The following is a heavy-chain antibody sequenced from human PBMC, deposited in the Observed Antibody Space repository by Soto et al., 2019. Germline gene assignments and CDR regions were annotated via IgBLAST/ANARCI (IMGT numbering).Heavy chain of an antibody. CDR1: GGSLNGFQ. CDR3: AREVPGTDYYYMDV. Sequence: QVHLQQWGAGLVRPSETLFLTCAVYGGSLNGFQWSWIRQAPGKRLEWIGQIDHGGSANYNPSLKSRVILSVASSKSQLSLTVTSVTAADSAVYYCAREVPGTDYYYMDVWGKGTTVTVSS. V-gene: IGHV4-34*01. J-gene: IGHJ6*03. D-gene: IGHD3-10*01. CDR2: IDHGGSA.